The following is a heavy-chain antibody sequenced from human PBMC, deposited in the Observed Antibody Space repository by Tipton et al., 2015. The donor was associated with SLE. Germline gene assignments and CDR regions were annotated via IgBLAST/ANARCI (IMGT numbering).Heavy chain of an antibody. V-gene: IGHV4-61*02. CDR2: IYNTGST. CDR3: ARGPFQRWPPGAY. J-gene: IGHJ4*02. Sequence: TLSLTCSVSGGSISIVCYYWGWLRQPPGKGLERIGRIYNTGSTNYKSSLQSRVTISLDTSKSQFSLILNSLTAADTAVYYCARGPFQRWPPGAYWGQGTLVTVSS. CDR1: GGSISIVCYY. D-gene: IGHD6-19*01.